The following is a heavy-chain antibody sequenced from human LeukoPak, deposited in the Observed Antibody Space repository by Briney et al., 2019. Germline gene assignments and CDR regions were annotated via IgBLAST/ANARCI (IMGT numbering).Heavy chain of an antibody. Sequence: SETLSLTCNVSGASISSGRNYWGWIRQSPGKGLEWIASIYSSGNSYYNPSLKSRVSISVDTSKNHISLKLFSLTGADTALYYCARHVSGSAMMHYFDYWGQGNLVTVSS. CDR2: IYSSGNS. CDR3: ARHVSGSAMMHYFDY. CDR1: GASISSGRNY. V-gene: IGHV4-39*01. D-gene: IGHD5-18*01. J-gene: IGHJ4*02.